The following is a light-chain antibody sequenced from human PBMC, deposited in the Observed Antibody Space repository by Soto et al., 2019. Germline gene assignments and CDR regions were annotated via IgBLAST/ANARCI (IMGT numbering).Light chain of an antibody. CDR1: QSISSAY. CDR2: GTS. CDR3: QQYNSPPST. J-gene: IGKJ4*01. Sequence: EIVLTQSPGTLSLSPGERATLSCRASQSISSAYLAWYQQKPGQAPKLLIYGTSSRATATPDRFSGSGSGTDFTLTISRLEPEDFAVYYCQQYNSPPSTFGGGTKVEIK. V-gene: IGKV3-20*01.